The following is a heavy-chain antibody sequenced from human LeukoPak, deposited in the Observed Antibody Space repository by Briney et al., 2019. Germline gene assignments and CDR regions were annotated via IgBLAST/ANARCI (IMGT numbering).Heavy chain of an antibody. CDR2: ISGSDGST. D-gene: IGHD3-3*01. CDR1: GFTVSSYW. Sequence: GGSLRLSCAASGFTVSSYWMSWVRQAPGKGLEWVSAISGSDGSTYYADSVKGRFTISRDNSKNTLYLQMNSLRAEDTAVYYCAKDRGLRFLEWFFDYWGQGTLVTVSS. CDR3: AKDRGLRFLEWFFDY. J-gene: IGHJ4*02. V-gene: IGHV3-23*01.